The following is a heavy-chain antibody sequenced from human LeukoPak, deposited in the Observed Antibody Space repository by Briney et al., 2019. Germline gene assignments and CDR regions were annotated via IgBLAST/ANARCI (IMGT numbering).Heavy chain of an antibody. V-gene: IGHV4-34*01. D-gene: IGHD2-15*01. Sequence: SETLSLTCAVYGGSFSGYYWSWIRQPPGKGLEWIGEINHSGGTNYNPSLKSRVTISVDTSKNQFSLKLSSVTAADTAVYYCARGSQSLGYCSGGSCRAKIFDYWGQGTLVTDSS. CDR3: ARGSQSLGYCSGGSCRAKIFDY. CDR2: INHSGGT. CDR1: GGSFSGYY. J-gene: IGHJ4*02.